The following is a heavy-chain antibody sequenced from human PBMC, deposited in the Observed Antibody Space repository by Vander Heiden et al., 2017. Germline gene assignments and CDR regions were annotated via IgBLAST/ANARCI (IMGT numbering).Heavy chain of an antibody. CDR3: ARALGYCSSTSCRTLNY. D-gene: IGHD2-2*01. CDR1: GYTFTSYD. CDR2: MNPNSGNT. Sequence: QVHLVQSGAEVKKPGASVKVSCKASGYTFTSYDINWVRQATGQGLEWMGWMNPNSGNTGYAQKFQGRVTMTRNTSISTAYMELSSLRSEDTAVYYCARALGYCSSTSCRTLNYWGQGTLVTVSS. V-gene: IGHV1-8*01. J-gene: IGHJ4*02.